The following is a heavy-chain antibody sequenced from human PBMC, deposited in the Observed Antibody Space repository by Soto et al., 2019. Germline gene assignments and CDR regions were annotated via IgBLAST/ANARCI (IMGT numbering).Heavy chain of an antibody. CDR1: GGSFSGYY. Sequence: PSETLSLTCAVYGGSFSGYYWSWIRQPPGKGLEWIGEINHSGSTNYNPSLKSRVTISVDTSKNQFSLKLSSVTAADTAVYYCARGPGDSSGSYYFDYWGQGTLVTVS. J-gene: IGHJ4*02. D-gene: IGHD3-22*01. CDR3: ARGPGDSSGSYYFDY. V-gene: IGHV4-34*01. CDR2: INHSGST.